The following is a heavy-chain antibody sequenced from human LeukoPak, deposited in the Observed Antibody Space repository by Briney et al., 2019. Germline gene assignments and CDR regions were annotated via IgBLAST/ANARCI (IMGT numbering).Heavy chain of an antibody. CDR3: ARLPTFYSNDSGHYAFDI. V-gene: IGHV4-38-2*02. CDR1: GYSISTTYH. J-gene: IGHJ3*02. CDR2: IFHSGST. Sequence: KPSETLSLTCTVSGYSISTTYHWAWIRQPPGKGLEWIGSIFHSGSTFYNPSLKSRVTMSIDTSKNQFSLTLNSVTAADTAMFYCARLPTFYSNDSGHYAFDIWGQGTMVTVSS. D-gene: IGHD3-22*01.